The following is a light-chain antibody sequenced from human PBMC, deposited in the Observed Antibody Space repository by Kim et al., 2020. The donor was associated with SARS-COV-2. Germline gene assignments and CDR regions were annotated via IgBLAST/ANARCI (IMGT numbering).Light chain of an antibody. CDR1: QSVSSN. Sequence: CPGERATLSCRASQSVSSNLAWYQQKPGQAPGLLIYGASTRATGIPARFSGSGSGTEFTLTISSLQSEDFAVYYCQQYNNWPSWTFGQGTKVDIK. J-gene: IGKJ1*01. CDR2: GAS. CDR3: QQYNNWPSWT. V-gene: IGKV3-15*01.